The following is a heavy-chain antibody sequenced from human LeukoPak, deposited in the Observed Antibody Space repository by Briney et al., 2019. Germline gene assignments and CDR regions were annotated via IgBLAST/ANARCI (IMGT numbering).Heavy chain of an antibody. CDR2: TNPTSGDT. J-gene: IGHJ4*02. CDR3: ARGVVYYRLDF. Sequence: GASVTVSCKASGYTLTDYYIHWVRQAPGQGLEWMGWTNPTSGDTNYAQRFQGRVTMTRDTSTSTAYMELSGLRSDDTALYYCARGVVYYRLDFWGQGALVAVSS. CDR1: GYTLTDYY. D-gene: IGHD3-22*01. V-gene: IGHV1-2*02.